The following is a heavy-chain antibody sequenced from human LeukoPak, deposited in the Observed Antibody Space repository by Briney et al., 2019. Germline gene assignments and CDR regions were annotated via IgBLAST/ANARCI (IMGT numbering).Heavy chain of an antibody. CDR1: GGTFSSYA. J-gene: IGHJ4*02. CDR3: ASQVVPAAIWVY. V-gene: IGHV1-69*01. D-gene: IGHD2-2*01. CDR2: IIPIFGTA. Sequence: ASVKVSCKASGGTFSSYAISWVRQAPGQGLEWMGGIIPIFGTANYAQKFQGRVTITADESTSTAYMELSSLRSEDTAMYYCASQVVPAAIWVYWGQGTLVTVSS.